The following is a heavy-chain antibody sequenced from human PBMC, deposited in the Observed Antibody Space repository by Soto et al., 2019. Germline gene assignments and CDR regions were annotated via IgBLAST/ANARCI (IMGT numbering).Heavy chain of an antibody. V-gene: IGHV1-46*01. CDR2: INPRGSST. D-gene: IGHD6-6*01. CDR3: ARDSIVARYYFDY. J-gene: IGHJ4*01. Sequence: ASVKVSCKASGYTFTRYYIHWVRQAPGQGLEWMGIINPRGSSTTYAQKFQGRVTLTSDTSTSTAYMELSRLRSEDTAVYFCARDSIVARYYFDYWG. CDR1: GYTFTRYY.